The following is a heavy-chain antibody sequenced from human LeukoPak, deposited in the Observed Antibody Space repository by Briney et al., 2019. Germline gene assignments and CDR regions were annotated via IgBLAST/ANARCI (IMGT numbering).Heavy chain of an antibody. D-gene: IGHD1-26*01. CDR2: INPSGGSP. J-gene: IGHJ3*02. CDR3: ARVSVGATYFRAFDI. CDR1: GYTFTGYY. V-gene: IGHV1-46*01. Sequence: ASVKVSCKASGYTFTGYYMHWVRQAPGQGLEWMGIINPSGGSPSYAQKIQGRVTMTRDTSTSTVYMELSSLRSEDTAVYYCARVSVGATYFRAFDIWGQGTMVTVSS.